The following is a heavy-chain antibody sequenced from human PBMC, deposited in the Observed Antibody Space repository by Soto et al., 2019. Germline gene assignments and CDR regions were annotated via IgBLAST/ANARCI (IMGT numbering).Heavy chain of an antibody. CDR3: ARANYYGSGSYYWGNGDFDY. CDR2: IWYDGSNK. Sequence: GGSLRLSCAASGFTFSSYGMHWVRQAPGKGLEWVAVIWYDGSNKYYADSVKGRFTISRDNSKNTLYLQMNSLRAEDTAVYYCARANYYGSGSYYWGNGDFDYWGQGTLVTVSS. J-gene: IGHJ4*02. D-gene: IGHD3-10*01. V-gene: IGHV3-33*01. CDR1: GFTFSSYG.